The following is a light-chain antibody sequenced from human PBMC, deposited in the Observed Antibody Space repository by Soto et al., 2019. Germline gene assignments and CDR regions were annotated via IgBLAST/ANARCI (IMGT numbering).Light chain of an antibody. CDR3: QQYNRYWT. CDR1: QAIGDW. J-gene: IGKJ1*01. Sequence: GARVTITCRASQAIGDWVAWYQQKPGKAPKLLIYKASTLESGVPSRFSGSGSGTDFTLTISSLQPDDFATYYCQQYNRYWTFGQGTKVEIK. CDR2: KAS. V-gene: IGKV1-5*03.